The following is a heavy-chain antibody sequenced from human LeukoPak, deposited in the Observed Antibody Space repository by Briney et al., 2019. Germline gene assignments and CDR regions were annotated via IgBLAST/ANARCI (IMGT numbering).Heavy chain of an antibody. CDR2: ISGSGGST. V-gene: IGHV3-23*01. D-gene: IGHD2-2*01. CDR3: ARGGVYCSSVSRSVDY. Sequence: GGSLRLSCAASGFTFSSYAMSWVRQAPGKGLEWVSAISGSGGSTYYADSVKGRFTISRDNSKNTLYLQMNSLKTEDTAVYYCARGGVYCSSVSRSVDYWGQGILVTVSS. J-gene: IGHJ4*02. CDR1: GFTFSSYA.